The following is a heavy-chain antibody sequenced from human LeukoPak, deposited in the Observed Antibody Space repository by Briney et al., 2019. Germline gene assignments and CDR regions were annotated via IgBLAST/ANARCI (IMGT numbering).Heavy chain of an antibody. V-gene: IGHV4-34*01. CDR2: INHSGST. J-gene: IGHJ4*02. Sequence: SETLSLTCAVYGGSFSGYYWSWLRQPPGKGLEWMGEINHSGSTNYNPSLKSRVTISVDTSKNQFSLKLSSVTAADAAVYYCVRARDIAVSWFGDLLSSETYFDYWGQGTLVTVSS. CDR1: GGSFSGYY. D-gene: IGHD3-10*01. CDR3: VRARDIAVSWFGDLLSSETYFDY.